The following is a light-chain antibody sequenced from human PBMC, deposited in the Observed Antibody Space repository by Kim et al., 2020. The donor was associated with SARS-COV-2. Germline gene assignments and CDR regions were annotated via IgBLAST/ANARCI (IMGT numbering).Light chain of an antibody. CDR3: QQRNDWPQT. J-gene: IGKJ1*01. Sequence: LSAGERATLSCRASQSVGSYLAWYQQKPGQAPRLLIYDASNRATAIPDRFTGSGSGTDFTLTISSLEPEDCAVYFCQQRNDWPQTFGQGTKVDIK. CDR2: DAS. V-gene: IGKV3-11*01. CDR1: QSVGSY.